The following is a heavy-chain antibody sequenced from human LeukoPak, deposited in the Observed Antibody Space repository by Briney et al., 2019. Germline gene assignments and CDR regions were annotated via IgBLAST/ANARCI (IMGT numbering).Heavy chain of an antibody. J-gene: IGHJ6*02. V-gene: IGHV3-30*18. CDR2: ISNDGSNK. Sequence: PPGGSLRLSCAASGFTFSSYGIHWVRQAPGKGLEWVAFISNDGSNKYYAESVKGRFTISRDNSKNTLYLQVNSLRPEDTAVYYCAKDIPTFYGGNWGHYGMNVWGQGTTVTVSS. CDR1: GFTFSSYG. CDR3: AKDIPTFYGGNWGHYGMNV. D-gene: IGHD4-23*01.